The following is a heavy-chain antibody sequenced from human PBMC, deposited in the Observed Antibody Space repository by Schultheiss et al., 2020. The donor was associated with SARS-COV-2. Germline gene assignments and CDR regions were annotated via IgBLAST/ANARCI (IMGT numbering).Heavy chain of an antibody. D-gene: IGHD3-22*01. CDR1: GFTFSNAW. J-gene: IGHJ4*02. V-gene: IGHV3-23*01. Sequence: GGSLRLSCAASGFTFSNAWMSWVRQAPGKGLEWVSAISGSGGSTYYADSVKGRFFISRDNSKDTLSLQMNSLEREDTAVYYCAKANGYYDSSGYGRFDYWGQGTLVTVSS. CDR2: ISGSGGST. CDR3: AKANGYYDSSGYGRFDY.